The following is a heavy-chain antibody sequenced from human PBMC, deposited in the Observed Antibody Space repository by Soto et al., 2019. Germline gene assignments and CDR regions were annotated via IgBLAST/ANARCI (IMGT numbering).Heavy chain of an antibody. CDR1: GGSIKSNY. D-gene: IGHD2-15*01. CDR3: ARTAVASTPYFDY. Sequence: PSETLSLTCSVSGGSIKSNYWSWIRQPAGKGLGWIGRIYSTGATNYNPSLKSRVVMSLDASKNQFYLSLSSVIAADTAVYYCARTAVASTPYFDYWGQGSLVTVSS. V-gene: IGHV4-4*07. CDR2: IYSTGAT. J-gene: IGHJ4*02.